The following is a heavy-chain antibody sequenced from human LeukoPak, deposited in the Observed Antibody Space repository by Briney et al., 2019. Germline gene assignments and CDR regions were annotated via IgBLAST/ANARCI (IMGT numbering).Heavy chain of an antibody. CDR1: GFTFRSYS. CDR2: IGSSSTYI. J-gene: IGHJ4*02. CDR3: ARDGRSSYYDSSGYLYYFDY. Sequence: GGSLRLSCAASGFTFRSYSMNWVRQAPGKGLEWVSSIGSSSTYIYYADSVKGRFTISRDNAKSSLYLQMNSLRAEDAAVYYCARDGRSSYYDSSGYLYYFDYWGQGTLVTVSS. D-gene: IGHD3-22*01. V-gene: IGHV3-21*01.